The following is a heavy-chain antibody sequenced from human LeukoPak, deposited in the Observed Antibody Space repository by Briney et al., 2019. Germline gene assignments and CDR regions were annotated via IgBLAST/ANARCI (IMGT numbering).Heavy chain of an antibody. J-gene: IGHJ4*02. Sequence: GGSLRLSCAASGFTFSSYAMSWVRQAPGKGLEWVSAISGSGGSAYYADSVKGRFTISRDNSKNTLYLQMNSLRAEDTAVYYCAKRGGVDGSGSSYYFDYWGQGTLVTVSS. D-gene: IGHD3-10*01. V-gene: IGHV3-23*01. CDR1: GFTFSSYA. CDR3: AKRGGVDGSGSSYYFDY. CDR2: ISGSGGSA.